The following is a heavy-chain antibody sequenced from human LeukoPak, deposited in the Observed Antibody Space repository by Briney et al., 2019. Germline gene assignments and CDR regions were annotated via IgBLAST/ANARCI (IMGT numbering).Heavy chain of an antibody. CDR1: GGSISSYY. V-gene: IGHV4-59*01. CDR2: IYYSGST. J-gene: IGHJ4*02. D-gene: IGHD5-24*01. Sequence: SETLSLTCTVSGGSISSYYWSWIRQPPGKGLEWIGYIYYSGSTNYNPSLKSRVTISVDTSKNQFSLKLSSVTAADTAVYYCARETPDGYGLYWGQGTLVTVSS. CDR3: ARETPDGYGLY.